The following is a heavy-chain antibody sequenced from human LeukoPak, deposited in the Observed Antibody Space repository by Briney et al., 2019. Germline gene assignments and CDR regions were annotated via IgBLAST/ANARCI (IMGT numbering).Heavy chain of an antibody. D-gene: IGHD6-13*01. J-gene: IGHJ6*03. V-gene: IGHV3-48*03. Sequence: PGGSLRLSCAASGFTFSSYEMNWVRQAPGKGLEWVSYISSSGSTIYYADSVKGRFTISRDNSKNTLYLQMNSLRAEDTAVYYCARVLSVRYSSSWYRNYYMDVWGKGTTVTISS. CDR1: GFTFSSYE. CDR2: ISSSGSTI. CDR3: ARVLSVRYSSSWYRNYYMDV.